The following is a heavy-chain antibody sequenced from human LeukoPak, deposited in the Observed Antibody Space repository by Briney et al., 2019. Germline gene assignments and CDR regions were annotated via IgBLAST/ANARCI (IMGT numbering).Heavy chain of an antibody. Sequence: GGSLRLSCAASGFTFRSYAMSWVRQAPGKGLEWVSGISGSGSSTYYANSVKGRFTISRDNSNNTLYLQMNSLRVEDTAVYYCVRDKLVGPSRLDHWGQGTLVTVSS. D-gene: IGHD1-26*01. CDR3: VRDKLVGPSRLDH. CDR2: ISGSGSST. V-gene: IGHV3-23*01. CDR1: GFTFRSYA. J-gene: IGHJ4*02.